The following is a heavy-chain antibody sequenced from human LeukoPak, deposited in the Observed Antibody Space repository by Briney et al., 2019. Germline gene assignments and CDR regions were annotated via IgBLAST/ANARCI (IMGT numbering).Heavy chain of an antibody. CDR3: ARANLSPSEVRFDP. V-gene: IGHV1-46*01. D-gene: IGHD4-11*01. Sequence: ASVKVSCKVSGYTLTELSMHWVRQAPGQGLEWMGIINPSGGSTSYAQKFQGRVTMTRDTSTSTVYMELSSLRSEDTAVYYCARANLSPSEVRFDPWGQGTLVTVSS. CDR1: GYTLTELS. CDR2: INPSGGST. J-gene: IGHJ5*02.